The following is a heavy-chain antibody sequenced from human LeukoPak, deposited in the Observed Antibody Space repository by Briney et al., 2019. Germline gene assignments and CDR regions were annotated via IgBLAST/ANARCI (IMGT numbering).Heavy chain of an antibody. CDR1: GFTFSSYS. CDR3: ARDVARITIFGVAPPYYFDY. V-gene: IGHV3-48*04. J-gene: IGHJ4*02. Sequence: GGSLRLSCAASGFTFSSYSMNWVRQAPGKGLEWVSYISSSSSTIYYADSVKGRFTISRDNAKNSLYLQMNSLRAEDTAVYYCARDVARITIFGVAPPYYFDYWGQGTLVTVSS. CDR2: ISSSSSTI. D-gene: IGHD3-3*01.